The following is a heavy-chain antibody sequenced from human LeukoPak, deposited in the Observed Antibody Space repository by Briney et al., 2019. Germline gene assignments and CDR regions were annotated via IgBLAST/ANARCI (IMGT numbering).Heavy chain of an antibody. CDR1: GGSISSGSYY. CDR2: IYTSGST. Sequence: PSQTLSLTYTVSGGSISSGSYYWSWIRQPAGKGLEWIGRIYTSGSTNYNPSLKSRVTISVDTSKNQFSLKLSSVTAADTAVYYCARGTRWLQLVDAFDIWGQGTMVTVSS. CDR3: ARGTRWLQLVDAFDI. D-gene: IGHD5-24*01. J-gene: IGHJ3*02. V-gene: IGHV4-61*02.